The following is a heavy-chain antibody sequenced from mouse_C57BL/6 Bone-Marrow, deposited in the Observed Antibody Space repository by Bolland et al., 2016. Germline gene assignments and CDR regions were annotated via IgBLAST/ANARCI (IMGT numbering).Heavy chain of an antibody. CDR3: ARRSIDAPFDY. Sequence: NQKFKGKATLTVDKSSSTAYMELRSLTSEDSAVYYCARRSIDAPFDYWGQGTLV. V-gene: IGHV1-26*01. J-gene: IGHJ3*01.